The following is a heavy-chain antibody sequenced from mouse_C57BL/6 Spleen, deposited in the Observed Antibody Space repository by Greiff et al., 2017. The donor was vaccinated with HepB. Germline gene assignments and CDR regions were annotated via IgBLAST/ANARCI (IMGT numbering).Heavy chain of an antibody. CDR2: IRNKANGYTT. CDR3: ARFITLYFDY. J-gene: IGHJ2*01. Sequence: EVKLMESGGGLVQPGGSLSLSCAASGFTFTDYYMSWVRQPPGKALEWLGFIRNKANGYTTEYSASVKGRFTISRDNSQSILYLQMNALRAEDSATYYCARFITLYFDYWGQGTTLTVSS. V-gene: IGHV7-3*01. CDR1: GFTFTDYY.